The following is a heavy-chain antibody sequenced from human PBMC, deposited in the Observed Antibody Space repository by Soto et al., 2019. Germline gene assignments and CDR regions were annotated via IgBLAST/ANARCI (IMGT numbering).Heavy chain of an antibody. J-gene: IGHJ4*02. V-gene: IGHV4-34*01. Sequence: QVQLQQWGAGLVKPSETLSLSCAVYGQSFSGHSWAWIRQPPGKGLEWIGEINESGSTYYNPSLKSRVTFSTDTSKNQFSLKLSSVSAADTAVYFCARGSGIVALPGELEDVKYDYWGQGTLVNVSS. D-gene: IGHD1-1*01. CDR3: ARGSGIVALPGELEDVKYDY. CDR1: GQSFSGHS. CDR2: INESGST.